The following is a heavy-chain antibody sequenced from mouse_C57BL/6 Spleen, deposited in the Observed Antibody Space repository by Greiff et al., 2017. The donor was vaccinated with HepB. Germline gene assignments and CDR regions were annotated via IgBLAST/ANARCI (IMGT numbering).Heavy chain of an antibody. CDR1: GYAFSSYW. D-gene: IGHD1-1*01. CDR2: IYPGDGDT. CDR3: ARKNYGSSYRYAMDY. J-gene: IGHJ4*01. V-gene: IGHV1-80*01. Sequence: VQLQQSGAELVKPGASVKISCKASGYAFSSYWMNWVKQRPGKGLEWIGQIYPGDGDTNYNGKFKGKATLTADKSSSTAYMQLSSLTSEDSAVYFCARKNYGSSYRYAMDYWGQGTSVTVSS.